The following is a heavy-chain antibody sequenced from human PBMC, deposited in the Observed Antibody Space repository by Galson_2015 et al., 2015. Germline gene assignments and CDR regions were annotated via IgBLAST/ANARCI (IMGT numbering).Heavy chain of an antibody. J-gene: IGHJ4*02. CDR1: GLTFSNYA. CDR3: ARSIHYYGSARYYFDS. Sequence: SLRLSCAASGLTFSNYAVSWVRQAPGKGLEWVSTISAGGGSTYYADSVKGRFTISRDNSKDSLYLQMGSLRVEDMAVYYCARSIHYYGSARYYFDSWGQGTLVTVSS. CDR2: ISAGGGST. V-gene: IGHV3-23*01. D-gene: IGHD3-10*01.